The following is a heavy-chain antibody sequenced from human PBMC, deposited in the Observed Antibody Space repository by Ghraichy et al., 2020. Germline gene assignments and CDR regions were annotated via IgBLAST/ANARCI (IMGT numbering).Heavy chain of an antibody. Sequence: GGSLRLSCAAFGFTVSSNYMIWVRQAPGKGLEWVSLIYTGGSTYYTASVKGRLTISRDNSKNTPYLQMNGLRAEDTAVYYCAKGTTWEDAFDIWGQGAMVTV. CDR2: IYTGGST. CDR1: GFTVSSNY. D-gene: IGHD1-26*01. CDR3: AKGTTWEDAFDI. V-gene: IGHV3-53*01. J-gene: IGHJ3*02.